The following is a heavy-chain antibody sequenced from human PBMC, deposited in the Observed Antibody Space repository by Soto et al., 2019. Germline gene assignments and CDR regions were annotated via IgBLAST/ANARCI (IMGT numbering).Heavy chain of an antibody. D-gene: IGHD2-15*01. V-gene: IGHV4-31*03. J-gene: IGHJ4*02. Sequence: QVLLQESGPGLVKPSQTLSLTCTVSGASISSGDSFWCWIRQHPGKGLEWIGFIFYTGTTYYNPSLKSRITMSADTFKNQFSLNLTSVNVADTAVYFCARVRCSGGSCYPEAFDDWGQGTLVVVSS. CDR1: GASISSGDSF. CDR2: IFYTGTT. CDR3: ARVRCSGGSCYPEAFDD.